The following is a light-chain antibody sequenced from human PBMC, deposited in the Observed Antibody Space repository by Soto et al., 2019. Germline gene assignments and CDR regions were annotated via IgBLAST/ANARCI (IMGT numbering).Light chain of an antibody. CDR1: SSDVGGYNY. CDR3: CSYAGNSTYV. Sequence: QSALTQPRSVSGSPGQSVTISCTGTSSDVGGYNYVSWYQLHPYKAPKLMIYDVSKRPSGVPDRFSGSKSGNTTSLTISGLQAEDEADYYCCSYAGNSTYVFGSGTKVTVL. J-gene: IGLJ1*01. V-gene: IGLV2-11*01. CDR2: DVS.